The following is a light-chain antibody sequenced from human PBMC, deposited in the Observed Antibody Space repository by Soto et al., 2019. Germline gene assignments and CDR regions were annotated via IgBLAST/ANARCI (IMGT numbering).Light chain of an antibody. Sequence: QSVLTQPASVSGSPGQSITISCTGTSSDVGGYNYVSWYQHHPGKAPKLLIYDVSKRPSGISNRFSGSKSDNTASLTISGLQPEDEADYYCSSYTTSNTRQIVFGTGTKVTVL. V-gene: IGLV2-14*03. J-gene: IGLJ1*01. CDR2: DVS. CDR3: SSYTTSNTRQIV. CDR1: SSDVGGYNY.